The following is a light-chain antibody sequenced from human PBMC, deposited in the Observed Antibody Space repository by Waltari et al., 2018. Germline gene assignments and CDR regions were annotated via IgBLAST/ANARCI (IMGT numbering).Light chain of an antibody. CDR3: LLYYGGAYV. V-gene: IGLV7-43*01. Sequence: QTVVTQEPSLTVSPGGTVTLTCASSTGAVTSGYYPNWFQQKPGQAPRALIYSTSNKDSWTPARFSGSLLGGKAALTLSGVQPEDEAEYYCLLYYGGAYVFGTGTKVTVL. CDR1: TGAVTSGYY. J-gene: IGLJ1*01. CDR2: STS.